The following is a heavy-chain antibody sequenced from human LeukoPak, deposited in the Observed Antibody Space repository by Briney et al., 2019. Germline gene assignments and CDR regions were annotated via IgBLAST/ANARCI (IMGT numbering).Heavy chain of an antibody. D-gene: IGHD2-2*01. CDR2: ISGSGGST. CDR1: GFTFSSYA. J-gene: IGHJ5*01. Sequence: GGSLRLSCAASGFTFSSYAMSWVRQAPGKGLEWVSVISGSGGSTYYADSVKGRFTISRDNSKSTLYLQMNSLRAEDTAVYYCAKDRHAPGRYCSSTTCFPFDSWGQGTLVTVSS. V-gene: IGHV3-23*01. CDR3: AKDRHAPGRYCSSTTCFPFDS.